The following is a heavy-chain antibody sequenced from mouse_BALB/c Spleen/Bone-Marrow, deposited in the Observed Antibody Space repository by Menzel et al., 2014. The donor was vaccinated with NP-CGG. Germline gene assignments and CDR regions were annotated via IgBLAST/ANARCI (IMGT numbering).Heavy chain of an antibody. Sequence: EVMLVESGPSLVKPSQTLSLTCSVTGDSITNAYWNWIRKFPGNKIDYMGYISYSGNTYYNPFLKSRISITRDTSKNQFYLQLNSVTTEDTATYFCARGTGYYFDYWGQGTTLTVSS. CDR2: ISYSGNT. V-gene: IGHV3-8*02. J-gene: IGHJ2*01. D-gene: IGHD3-3*01. CDR3: ARGTGYYFDY. CDR1: GDSITNAY.